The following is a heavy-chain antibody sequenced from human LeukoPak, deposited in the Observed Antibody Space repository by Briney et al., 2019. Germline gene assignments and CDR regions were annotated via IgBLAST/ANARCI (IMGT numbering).Heavy chain of an antibody. V-gene: IGHV3-15*01. CDR2: IKRQYDGATT. CDR3: TTEYYDSGSDTDV. J-gene: IGHJ6*04. Sequence: GSLRLSCAASGFSFSNVWMSWVRQVPGTGLEWVGRIKRQYDGATTQYAAPVKDRFTISRDNSKKTLYLQMNNLKTEDTAVYYYTTEYYDSGSDTDVWGKGTTVTVSS. CDR1: GFSFSNVW. D-gene: IGHD3-22*01.